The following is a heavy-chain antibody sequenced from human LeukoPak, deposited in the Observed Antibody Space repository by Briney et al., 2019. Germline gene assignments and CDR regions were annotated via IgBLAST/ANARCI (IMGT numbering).Heavy chain of an antibody. Sequence: PSETLSLTCTVSGGSISSYYWSWNRQPPGKGLEWIGCIYYSGSTNYNPSLKSRVTISVDTSKNQFSLKLSSVTAADTAVYYCARDRGRGAFDIWGQGTMVTVSS. CDR3: ARDRGRGAFDI. J-gene: IGHJ3*02. CDR1: GGSISSYY. V-gene: IGHV4-59*01. CDR2: IYYSGST. D-gene: IGHD1-26*01.